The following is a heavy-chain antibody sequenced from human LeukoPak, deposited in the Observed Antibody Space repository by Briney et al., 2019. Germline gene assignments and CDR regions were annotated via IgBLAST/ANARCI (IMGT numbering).Heavy chain of an antibody. CDR3: ARGLVAVAGGNWFDP. CDR1: GFTFSSYS. Sequence: TGGSLRLSCAVSGFTFSSYSMNWVRQAPGKGLEWVSSISSSSSYIYYADSVKGRFTISRDNAKNSLYLQMNSLRAEDTAVYYCARGLVAVAGGNWFDPWGQGTLVTVSS. CDR2: ISSSSSYI. V-gene: IGHV3-21*01. J-gene: IGHJ5*02. D-gene: IGHD6-19*01.